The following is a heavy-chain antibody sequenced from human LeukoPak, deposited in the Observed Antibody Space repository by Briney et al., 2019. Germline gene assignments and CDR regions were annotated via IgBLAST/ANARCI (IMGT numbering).Heavy chain of an antibody. D-gene: IGHD5-18*01. J-gene: IGHJ4*02. V-gene: IGHV3-23*01. CDR1: GFTFSNYA. CDR2: ISGSGGST. Sequence: GGSLRLSCAAYGFTFSNYAMTWVRQAPGKGLEWVSVISGSGGSTYYADSVKGRFTISRDNSKNTLYLQLNSLRAEDTAVYYCARDLSGVTGYTYGRGIDYWGQGTLVTVSS. CDR3: ARDLSGVTGYTYGRGIDY.